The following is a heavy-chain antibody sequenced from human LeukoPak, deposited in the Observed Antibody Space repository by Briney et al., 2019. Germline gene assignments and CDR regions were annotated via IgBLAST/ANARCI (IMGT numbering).Heavy chain of an antibody. Sequence: SGPTLVKPTQTLTLTCTFSGFSLSTSGVGVGWIRQPPGKALEWLALIYWNDYKRYSPSLKSRVTITKDTSKNQVVLTMTNMDPVDTATYYCAHRRREGTVTTGFDYWGQGTLVTVSS. V-gene: IGHV2-5*01. J-gene: IGHJ4*02. D-gene: IGHD4-17*01. CDR2: IYWNDYK. CDR3: AHRRREGTVTTGFDY. CDR1: GFSLSTSGVG.